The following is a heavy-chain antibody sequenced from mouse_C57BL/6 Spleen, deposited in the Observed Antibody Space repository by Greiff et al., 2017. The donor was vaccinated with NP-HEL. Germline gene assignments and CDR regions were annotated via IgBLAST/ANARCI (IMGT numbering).Heavy chain of an antibody. D-gene: IGHD2-4*01. V-gene: IGHV1-62-2*01. J-gene: IGHJ3*01. CDR2: FYPGSGSI. CDR3: ARREESYDYDVWFAY. CDR1: GYTFTEYT. Sequence: QVQLKESGAELVKPGASVKLSCKASGYTFTEYTIHWVKQRPGQGLEWIGWFYPGSGSIKYNEKFKDKATLTADKSSSTVYMELSRLTSEDSAVDYCARREESYDYDVWFAYWGQGTLVTVSA.